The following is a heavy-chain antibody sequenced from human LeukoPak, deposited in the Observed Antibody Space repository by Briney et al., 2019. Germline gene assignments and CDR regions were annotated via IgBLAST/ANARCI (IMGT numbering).Heavy chain of an antibody. Sequence: GGSLRLSCAASGFTFSSYAMNWVCQAPGKGLEWVSIISGGGGNTYFADSVKGRFTISRDNSKNTLYLQMNSLRTEDTAVYFCAKGNGYNYGRCYFDYWGQGTLVTVSS. CDR2: ISGGGGNT. V-gene: IGHV3-23*01. D-gene: IGHD5-18*01. CDR3: AKGNGYNYGRCYFDY. CDR1: GFTFSSYA. J-gene: IGHJ4*02.